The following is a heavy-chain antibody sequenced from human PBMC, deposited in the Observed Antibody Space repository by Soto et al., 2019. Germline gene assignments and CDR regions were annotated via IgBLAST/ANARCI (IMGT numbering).Heavy chain of an antibody. CDR2: IYWDGES. J-gene: IGHJ4*02. CDR3: AHRDSTGTTTYFDS. Sequence: QITLKEDGPTLVTPTETLTLTCTFSGFSFTTTRLGVGWTRQPPGKALEWLAIIYWDGESRYNPLLRRRITLTEDASQNQVVLTMTHMDPKDTATYYCAHRDSTGTTTYFDSWGQGIPVTVAS. CDR1: GFSFTTTRLG. D-gene: IGHD1-1*01. V-gene: IGHV2-5*02.